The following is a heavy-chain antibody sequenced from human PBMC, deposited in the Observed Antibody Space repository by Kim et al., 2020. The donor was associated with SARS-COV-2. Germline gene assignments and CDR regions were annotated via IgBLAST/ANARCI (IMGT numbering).Heavy chain of an antibody. CDR2: ISYDGSNK. CDR3: ARGGLYCSGGSCYSFVDY. Sequence: GGSLRLSCAASGFTFSSYAMHWVRQAPGKGLEWVAVISYDGSNKYYADSVKGRFTISRDNSKNTLYLQMNSLRAEDTAVYYCARGGLYCSGGSCYSFVDYWGQGTLVTVSS. CDR1: GFTFSSYA. J-gene: IGHJ4*02. D-gene: IGHD2-15*01. V-gene: IGHV3-30*04.